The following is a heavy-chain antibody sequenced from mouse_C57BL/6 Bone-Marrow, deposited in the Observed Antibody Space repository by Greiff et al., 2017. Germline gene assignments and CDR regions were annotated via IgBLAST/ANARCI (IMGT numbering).Heavy chain of an antibody. CDR1: GFTFSDYY. CDR2: INYDGSST. J-gene: IGHJ2*01. CDR3: ARCITTVVAHYFDY. D-gene: IGHD1-1*01. V-gene: IGHV5-16*01. Sequence: EVQLVESEGGLVQPGSSMKLSCTASGFTFSDYYMAWVRQVPEKGLEWVANINYDGSSTYYLYSLKSRFIISRDNAKKILYLQMSSLKSEDTATYYCARCITTVVAHYFDYWGQGTTLTVSS.